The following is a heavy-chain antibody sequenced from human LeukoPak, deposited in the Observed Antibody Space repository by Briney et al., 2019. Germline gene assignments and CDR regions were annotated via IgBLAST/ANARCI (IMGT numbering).Heavy chain of an antibody. J-gene: IGHJ4*02. D-gene: IGHD1-26*01. V-gene: IGHV7-4-1*02. CDR3: ARDPRQIVGATTFFDY. Sequence: ASVKVSCKASVYTFTSYAMNWVRQSPGQGLEWMGWINTNTGNPTYAQGFTGRFVFSLDTSVSTAYLQISSLKAEDTAVYYCARDPRQIVGATTFFDYSGQGTLVTVSS. CDR2: INTNTGNP. CDR1: VYTFTSYA.